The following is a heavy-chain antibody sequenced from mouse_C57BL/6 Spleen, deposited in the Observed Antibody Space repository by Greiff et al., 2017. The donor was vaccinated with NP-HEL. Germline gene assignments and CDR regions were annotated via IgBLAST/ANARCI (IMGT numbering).Heavy chain of an antibody. CDR3: ARASTMIDWYFDV. V-gene: IGHV1-52*01. Sequence: QVQLQQPGAELVRPGSSVKLSCKASGYTFTSYWMHWVKQRPIQGLEWIGNIDPSDSETPYNQKFKDKATLTVDKSSSTAYMQLSSRTSEDAAVEYCARASTMIDWYFDVWGTGTTVTVSS. CDR2: IDPSDSET. J-gene: IGHJ1*03. CDR1: GYTFTSYW. D-gene: IGHD2-4*01.